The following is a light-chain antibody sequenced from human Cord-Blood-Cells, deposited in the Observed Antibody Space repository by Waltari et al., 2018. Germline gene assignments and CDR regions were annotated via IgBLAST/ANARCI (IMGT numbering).Light chain of an antibody. CDR1: PSVLYSSNNKNY. CDR3: QQDYSTPLT. V-gene: IGKV4-1*01. Sequence: DIVMNQSPDSLAVSLGERATINCKSSPSVLYSSNNKNYLAWYQQKPGQPPKLLIYWASTRESGVPDRFSGSGSGTDFTLTISSLQAEDVAVYYCQQDYSTPLTFGGGTKVEIK. J-gene: IGKJ4*01. CDR2: WAS.